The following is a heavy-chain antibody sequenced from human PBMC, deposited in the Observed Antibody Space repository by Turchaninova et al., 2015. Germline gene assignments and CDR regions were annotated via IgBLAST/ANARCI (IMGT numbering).Heavy chain of an antibody. CDR3: ARRAITIYGGSFDQ. CDR1: XGSISSSSYY. V-gene: IGHV4-39*01. J-gene: IGHJ4*02. CDR2: FHSSGIT. Sequence: QLQLQEXGXGLXXPSETXALPXXVPXGSISSSSYYGGWVRQPPGGGLEWIGCFHSSGITYYNPSLKSRLTISVDMSMAQCSLKLYSVTAADTAVYYCARRAITIYGGSFDQWGRGSLVTVSS. D-gene: IGHD3-3*01.